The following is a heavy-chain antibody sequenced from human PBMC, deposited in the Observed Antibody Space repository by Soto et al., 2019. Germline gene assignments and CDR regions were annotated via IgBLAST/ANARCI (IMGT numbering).Heavy chain of an antibody. CDR3: ARDRGNGNSAFSFDI. CDR1: GFTFSTYG. Sequence: GGSLRLSCAASGFTFSTYGMHWVRQAPGKGLEWVAVIWYDGSHIYYVESVKGRFTISRDTSKSTLYLQMDSLRAEDTAVYYCARDRGNGNSAFSFDIWGQGTVVTVSS. CDR2: IWYDGSHI. J-gene: IGHJ3*02. D-gene: IGHD1-7*01. V-gene: IGHV3-33*01.